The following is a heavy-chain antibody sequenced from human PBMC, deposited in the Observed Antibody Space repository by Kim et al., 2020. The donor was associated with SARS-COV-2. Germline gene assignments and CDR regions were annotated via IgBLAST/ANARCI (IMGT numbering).Heavy chain of an antibody. CDR2: INHSGST. Sequence: SETLSLTCAVYGGSFSGNYWSWIRQPPGKGLEWIGEINHSGSTNYNPSLKSRVTISVDTSKNQFSLKLSSVTAADTAVYYCAIYSGYEQKFDYWGQGTLVTVSS. J-gene: IGHJ4*02. CDR1: GGSFSGNY. CDR3: AIYSGYEQKFDY. V-gene: IGHV4-34*01. D-gene: IGHD5-12*01.